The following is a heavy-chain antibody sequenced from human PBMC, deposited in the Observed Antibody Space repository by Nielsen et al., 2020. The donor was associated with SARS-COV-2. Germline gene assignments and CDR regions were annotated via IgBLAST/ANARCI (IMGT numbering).Heavy chain of an antibody. V-gene: IGHV3-73*01. Sequence: GESLKISCAASGFTFGDSIIHWVRQASGKGLEWVVRVRSKTNNYETAYAASVKGRFTISRDESKNMAYLQMTSLKTEDTAVYYCKHYYERDVWGQGTTVTVSS. CDR3: KHYYERDV. CDR1: GFTFGDSI. J-gene: IGHJ6*02. CDR2: VRSKTNNYET.